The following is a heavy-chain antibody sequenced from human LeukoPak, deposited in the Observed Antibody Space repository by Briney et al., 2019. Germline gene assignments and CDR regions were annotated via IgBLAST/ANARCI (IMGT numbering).Heavy chain of an antibody. V-gene: IGHV4-34*01. CDR1: GGSFSGYY. CDR2: INHSGST. CDR3: ARHWTYYDYVWGSYRPYYFDY. D-gene: IGHD3-16*02. J-gene: IGHJ4*02. Sequence: PSETLSLTCAVYGGSFSGYYWSWIRQPPGKGLEWIGEINHSGSTNYNLSLKSRVTISVDTSKNQFSLKLSSVTAADTAVYYCARHWTYYDYVWGSYRPYYFDYWGQGTLVTVSS.